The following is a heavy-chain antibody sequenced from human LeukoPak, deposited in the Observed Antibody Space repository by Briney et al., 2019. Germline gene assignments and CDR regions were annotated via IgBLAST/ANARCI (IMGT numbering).Heavy chain of an antibody. CDR3: VKGSHSSGLAD. CDR1: GFTLSSYS. Sequence: GGSLRLSCAVSGFTLSSYSMNWVRQAPGKGLEWVSTISGGGGSTYYADSVKGRFTISRDNSKNTLYLQVNSLRAEDTAVYYCVKGSHSSGLADWGQGTLVTVSS. D-gene: IGHD6-19*01. V-gene: IGHV3-23*01. J-gene: IGHJ4*02. CDR2: ISGGGGST.